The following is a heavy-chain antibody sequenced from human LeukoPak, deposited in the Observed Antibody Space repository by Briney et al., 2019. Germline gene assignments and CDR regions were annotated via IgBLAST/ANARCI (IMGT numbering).Heavy chain of an antibody. D-gene: IGHD4-23*01. CDR2: IWYDGNDK. Sequence: GRSLRLSCAASGFTFSSYGMQWVRQAPGKGLEWVALIWYDGNDKYYADSVKGRFTISRDNSKNTLYLQLNSLRAEDTAVYYCARDRGTSVVTGGYFDYRGQGALVTVSS. V-gene: IGHV3-33*01. J-gene: IGHJ4*02. CDR1: GFTFSSYG. CDR3: ARDRGTSVVTGGYFDY.